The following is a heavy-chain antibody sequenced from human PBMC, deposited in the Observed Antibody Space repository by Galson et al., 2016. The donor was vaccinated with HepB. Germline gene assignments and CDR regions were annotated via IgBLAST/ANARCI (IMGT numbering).Heavy chain of an antibody. CDR1: GGSISTYY. D-gene: IGHD5-12*01. CDR2: ALYTGST. Sequence: SETLSLTCSLSGGSISTYYWTWIRQAPGRGLEWIGNALYTGSTNYNPSLKSRLTISIDPSETQFSLKLNSVTAADTAVYYCARDVLYSGSDSSLDYHGMDVWGQGTTVTVSS. CDR3: ARDVLYSGSDSSLDYHGMDV. J-gene: IGHJ6*02. V-gene: IGHV4-59*01.